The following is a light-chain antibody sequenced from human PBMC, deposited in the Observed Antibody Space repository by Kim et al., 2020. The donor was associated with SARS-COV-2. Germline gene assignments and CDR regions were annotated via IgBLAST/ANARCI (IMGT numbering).Light chain of an antibody. CDR1: SGHSSYA. CDR2: VNSDGSH. V-gene: IGLV4-69*01. CDR3: QTWGTGWV. Sequence: QLVLTQSPSASASLGASVKLTCTLSSGHSSYAIAWHQQQPEKGPRYLMKVNSDGSHNKGDGIPDRFSGSSSGAERYLTISSLQSDDEADYYCQTWGTGWVFGGGTQLTVL. J-gene: IGLJ3*02.